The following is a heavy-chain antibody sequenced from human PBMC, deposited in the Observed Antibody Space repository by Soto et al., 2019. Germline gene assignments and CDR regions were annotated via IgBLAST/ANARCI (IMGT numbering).Heavy chain of an antibody. CDR1: GGSFSGYY. CDR3: ARGSSSWYGGRYFDY. Sequence: SETLSLTCAVYGGSFSGYYWSWIRQPPGKGLEWIGEINHSGSTNYNPPLKSRVTISVDTSKNQFSLKLSSVTAADTAVYYCARGSSSWYGGRYFDYWGQGTLVTVSS. J-gene: IGHJ4*02. D-gene: IGHD6-13*01. CDR2: INHSGST. V-gene: IGHV4-34*01.